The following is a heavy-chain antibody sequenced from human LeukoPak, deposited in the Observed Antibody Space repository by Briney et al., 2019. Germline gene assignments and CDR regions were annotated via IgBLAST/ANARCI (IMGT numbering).Heavy chain of an antibody. CDR1: GFTFSSYG. V-gene: IGHV3-7*01. D-gene: IGHD3-10*01. CDR3: ARDLRGRVDY. J-gene: IGHJ4*02. Sequence: PGGSLRLSCAASGFTFSSYGMHWVRQAPGKGLEWVANINQYESEKYYVDSVKGRFTISRDNAKNSLYLQMNSLRAEDTAVYYCARDLRGRVDYRGQGTLVTVSS. CDR2: INQYESEK.